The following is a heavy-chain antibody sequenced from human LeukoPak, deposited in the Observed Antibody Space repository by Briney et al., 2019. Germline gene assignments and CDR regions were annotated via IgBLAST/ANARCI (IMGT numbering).Heavy chain of an antibody. J-gene: IGHJ4*02. CDR1: GYTFTSYG. D-gene: IGHD6-19*01. CDR2: ISAYNGNT. V-gene: IGHV1-18*04. Sequence: ASVKVSCKASGYTFTSYGISWVRQAPGQGLEWMGWISAYNGNTNYAQKLQGRVTMTRDTSTSKAYMELRSLRSDDTAVYYCARDSRWGSSGWTPNLFDYWGQGTLVTVSS. CDR3: ARDSRWGSSGWTPNLFDY.